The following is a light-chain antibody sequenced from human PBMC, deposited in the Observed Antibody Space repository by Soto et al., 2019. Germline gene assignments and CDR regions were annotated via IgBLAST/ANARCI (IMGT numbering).Light chain of an antibody. J-gene: IGKJ4*01. CDR2: RTF. Sequence: IVLTQSPGTLSFSPLEIATLSCGASQSIASSYLAWYQQKPGQPPRLLLYRTFNRATGIPDRFSGSGSGTDFTLTVSRLEPEDFAVYFCQQFSRPPLTFGGGTKVDIK. CDR3: QQFSRPPLT. CDR1: QSIASSY. V-gene: IGKV3-20*01.